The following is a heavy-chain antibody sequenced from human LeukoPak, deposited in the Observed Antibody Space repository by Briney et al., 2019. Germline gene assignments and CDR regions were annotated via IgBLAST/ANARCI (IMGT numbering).Heavy chain of an antibody. Sequence: SETLSLTCAVYGGYFSGYYWSWICQPPGKGLEWIGEINHSGSTNYNPSLKSRVTISVDTSKNQFSLKLSSVTAADTAVYYCASWGRWASIVPHWFDPWGQGTLVTVSS. J-gene: IGHJ5*02. D-gene: IGHD3-16*01. CDR3: ASWGRWASIVPHWFDP. CDR1: GGYFSGYY. V-gene: IGHV4-34*01. CDR2: INHSGST.